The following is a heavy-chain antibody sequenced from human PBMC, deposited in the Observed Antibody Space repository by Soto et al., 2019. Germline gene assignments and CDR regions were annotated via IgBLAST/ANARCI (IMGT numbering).Heavy chain of an antibody. CDR2: ISAYNGNT. Sequence: QVQLVQSGAEVKKPGASVKVSCKASGYTFTSYGISWVRQAPGQGLEWMGWISAYNGNTNYAQKLQGRVTMTTNTSTSTDYMELRSLRSDDTAVYYCARSHRRYSGSLQDGYWGQGTLVTVSS. V-gene: IGHV1-18*01. CDR3: ARSHRRYSGSLQDGY. D-gene: IGHD1-26*01. J-gene: IGHJ4*02. CDR1: GYTFTSYG.